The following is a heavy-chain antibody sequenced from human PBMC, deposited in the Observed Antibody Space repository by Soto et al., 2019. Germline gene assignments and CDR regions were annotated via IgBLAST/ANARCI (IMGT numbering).Heavy chain of an antibody. CDR3: ATVQFGRGILSNFMGV. Sequence: GGSLRLSCAASGFTFSTSATSWVRQVPGKRLEWVAVISSDGGNKYYGDSLRGRFTISRDNCNTSLFLEMKSVRVDDTAVYYCATVQFGRGILSNFMGVWGQGTTVTVSS. D-gene: IGHD3-16*01. V-gene: IGHV3-30*03. CDR2: ISSDGGNK. CDR1: GFTFSTSA. J-gene: IGHJ6*02.